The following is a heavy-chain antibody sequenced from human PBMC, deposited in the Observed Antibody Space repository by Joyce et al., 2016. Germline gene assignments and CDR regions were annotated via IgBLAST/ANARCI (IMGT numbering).Heavy chain of an antibody. Sequence: KASGETFSNYAISWVRLAPGQGLEWMGDIMPLFGTTNYAQKFQGRVTVTADESTTTVYMELSSLRSEDTAIYYCASGGLGGVEVVYYFDSWGQGTLVTVSS. D-gene: IGHD3-16*01. CDR3: ASGGLGGVEVVYYFDS. CDR1: GETFSNYA. J-gene: IGHJ4*02. V-gene: IGHV1-69*01. CDR2: IMPLFGTT.